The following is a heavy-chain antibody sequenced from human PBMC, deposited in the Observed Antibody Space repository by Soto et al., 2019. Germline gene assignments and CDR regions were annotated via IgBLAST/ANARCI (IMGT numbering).Heavy chain of an antibody. CDR3: ARVVRYCSSITCPRHGLDV. CDR2: IIAANGNT. Sequence: ASVKVSCKASGYTFINYAIHWVRQAPGQSLEWMGWIIAANGNTKYSPKFQGRVTITRDTSASTAYMELISLRSEDTAVYYCARVVRYCSSITCPRHGLDVWGQGTKVTVSS. J-gene: IGHJ3*01. D-gene: IGHD2-2*01. CDR1: GYTFINYA. V-gene: IGHV1-3*01.